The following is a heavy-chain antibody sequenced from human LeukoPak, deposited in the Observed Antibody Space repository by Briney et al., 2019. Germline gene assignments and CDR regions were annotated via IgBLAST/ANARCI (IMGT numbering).Heavy chain of an antibody. Sequence: PSETLSLTCTVSGGSISSHYWSWIRQPAGKGLEWIGRIYTSGSTNYNPSLKSRVTISVDKSKNQFSLKLSSVTAADTAVYYCARGVAAAARLYYFDYWGQGTLVTVSS. D-gene: IGHD6-13*01. CDR1: GGSISSHY. J-gene: IGHJ4*02. CDR2: IYTSGST. CDR3: ARGVAAAARLYYFDY. V-gene: IGHV4-4*07.